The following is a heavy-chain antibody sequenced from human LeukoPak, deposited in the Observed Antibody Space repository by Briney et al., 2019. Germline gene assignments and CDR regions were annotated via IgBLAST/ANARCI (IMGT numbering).Heavy chain of an antibody. CDR1: GFTFSSYR. Sequence: PGGSLGLSCAASGFTFSSYRMSWVRQAPGKGLEWVANIKQDGSEKYYVDSVKGRFTISRDNAKNSLYLQMNSLRAEDTAVYYCAGNLWFAFDIWGQGTMVTVSS. D-gene: IGHD3-10*01. CDR2: IKQDGSEK. CDR3: AGNLWFAFDI. J-gene: IGHJ3*02. V-gene: IGHV3-7*01.